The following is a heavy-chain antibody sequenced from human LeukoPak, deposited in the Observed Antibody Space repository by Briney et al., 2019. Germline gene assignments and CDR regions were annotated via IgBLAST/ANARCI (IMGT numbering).Heavy chain of an antibody. J-gene: IGHJ3*02. CDR3: ARDTASSGYYYGAFDI. CDR2: IYYSGST. V-gene: IGHV4-31*03. CDR1: GGSISSGGYY. D-gene: IGHD3-22*01. Sequence: PSETLSLTCTVSGGSISSGGYYWSWIRQHPGKGLEWIGYIYYSGSTYYNPSLKSRVTISVDTSKNQFSLKLSSVTAADTAVYYCARDTASSGYYYGAFDIWGQGTMVTVSS.